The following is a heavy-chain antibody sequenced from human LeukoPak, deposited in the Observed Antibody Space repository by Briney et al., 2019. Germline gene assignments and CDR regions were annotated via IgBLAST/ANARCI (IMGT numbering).Heavy chain of an antibody. D-gene: IGHD5-18*01. CDR3: ARETSLSGYKGWFDP. CDR1: GGSISSGGYY. CDR2: IYYSGGT. V-gene: IGHV4-31*03. Sequence: SETLSLTCTVSGGSISSGGYYWSWIRQHPGKGLEWIGYIYYSGGTYYNPSLKSRVTISVDTSKNQFSLKLSSVTAADTAVYYCARETSLSGYKGWFDPWGQGTLVTVSS. J-gene: IGHJ5*02.